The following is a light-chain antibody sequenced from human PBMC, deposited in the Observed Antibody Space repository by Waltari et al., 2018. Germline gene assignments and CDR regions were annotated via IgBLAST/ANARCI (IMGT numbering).Light chain of an antibody. CDR3: QQYYEWQT. CDR1: ETVTSH. Sequence: EIVMTQSPAVLSVSPGQRATLSCRASETVTSHLAWYQQKPGQAPRLLIEDVSTRAAGIPARVSGSGSETEFTLTVTSLQSEDCAVYYCQQYYEWQTFGPGTKVEIK. CDR2: DVS. V-gene: IGKV3D-15*01. J-gene: IGKJ1*01.